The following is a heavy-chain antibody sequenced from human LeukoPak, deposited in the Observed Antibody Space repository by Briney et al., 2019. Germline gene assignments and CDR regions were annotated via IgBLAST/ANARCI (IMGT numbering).Heavy chain of an antibody. D-gene: IGHD3-22*01. CDR2: ISAYNGNT. V-gene: IGHV1-18*01. CDR1: GYTFTSYG. Sequence: VASVKVSCKASGYTFTSYGISWVRQAPGQGLEWMGWISAYNGNTNYAQKLQGRVTMTTDTSTSTAYMELRSLRSDDTAVYYCARLGNDSSGRGPNWFDPWGQGTLVTVSS. J-gene: IGHJ5*02. CDR3: ARLGNDSSGRGPNWFDP.